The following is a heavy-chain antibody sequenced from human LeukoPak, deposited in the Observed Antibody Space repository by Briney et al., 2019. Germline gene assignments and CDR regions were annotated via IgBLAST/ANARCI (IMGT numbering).Heavy chain of an antibody. CDR3: ARMGKRWFGELGYYYYMDV. CDR2: INHSGST. CDR1: GGSFSGYY. D-gene: IGHD3-10*01. J-gene: IGHJ6*03. V-gene: IGHV4-34*01. Sequence: SETLSLTCAVYGGSFSGYYWSWIRQPPGKGLEWIGEINHSGSTNYNPSLKSRVTISVDTSKNQFSLKLSSVTAADTAVYYCARMGKRWFGELGYYYYMDVWGKGTTVTISS.